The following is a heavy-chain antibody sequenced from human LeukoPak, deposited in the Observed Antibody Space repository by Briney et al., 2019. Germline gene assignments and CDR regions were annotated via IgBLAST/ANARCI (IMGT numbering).Heavy chain of an antibody. CDR1: GFTFSSYW. V-gene: IGHV3-7*01. J-gene: IGHJ4*02. CDR2: IKQDGSEK. Sequence: GGSLRLSCAAPGFTFSSYWMGWVRQAPGKGLEWVANIKQDGSEKYYVDSVKGRFTISRDNAKNSLYLQMNSLRAEDTAVYYCARDPYAYDILTGRLWGQGTLVTVSS. CDR3: ARDPYAYDILTGRL. D-gene: IGHD3-9*01.